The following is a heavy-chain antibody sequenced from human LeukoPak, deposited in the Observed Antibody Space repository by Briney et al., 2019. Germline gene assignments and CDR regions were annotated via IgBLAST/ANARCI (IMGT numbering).Heavy chain of an antibody. Sequence: PGRSLRLSCAASRFTFRNYAMHWVRQAPGKGLEWVAVISSDGTNKDYADSVKGRFSISRGNSKNTLYLQMNRLRADDTAVYYCARDRSQEFDPWGQGTLVTVSS. J-gene: IGHJ5*02. V-gene: IGHV3-30*04. CDR2: ISSDGTNK. CDR1: RFTFRNYA. CDR3: ARDRSQEFDP. D-gene: IGHD3-10*01.